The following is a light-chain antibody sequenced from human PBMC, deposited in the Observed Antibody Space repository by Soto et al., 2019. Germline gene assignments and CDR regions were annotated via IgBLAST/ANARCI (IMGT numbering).Light chain of an antibody. CDR1: SGSIASNY. Sequence: NFMLTQPHSVSESPGKTVIISCTRSSGSIASNYVQWYQQRPGSSPTTVIYEDNQRPSGVPDRFSGSTDSSSNSAPLTISGLATEDEADFYCQSYDATNQVFGGGTKVTVL. V-gene: IGLV6-57*01. J-gene: IGLJ3*02. CDR3: QSYDATNQV. CDR2: EDN.